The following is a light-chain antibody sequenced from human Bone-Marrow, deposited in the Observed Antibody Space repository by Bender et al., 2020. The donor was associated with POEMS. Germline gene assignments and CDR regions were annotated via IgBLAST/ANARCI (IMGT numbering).Light chain of an antibody. CDR2: YDD. J-gene: IGLJ3*02. Sequence: QSVVTQPPSLSEAPRQRVTISCSGSSSNIGNHGVNWYQQLPGEAPKLLIYYDDLLTPGVSDRFSASKSGTSASLAMSELQTEDEALYYCAAWDESLSGWVCGEGTKLTVL. V-gene: IGLV1-36*01. CDR3: AAWDESLSGWV. CDR1: SSNIGNHG.